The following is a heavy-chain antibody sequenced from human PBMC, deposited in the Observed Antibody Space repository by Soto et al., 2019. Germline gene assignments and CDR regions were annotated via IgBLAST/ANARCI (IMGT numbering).Heavy chain of an antibody. CDR3: AREPPRYCTGSKCLYYFAY. D-gene: IGHD2-8*02. V-gene: IGHV4-34*09. J-gene: IGHJ4*02. Sequence: SETLSLTCAVYGGSFSGYYWSWIRQPPGKGLEWIGEINHSGSTNYNPSLKSRLTISLDTSKNQFSLRLTSVTAADTAVYYCAREPPRYCTGSKCLYYFAYWGQGSLVTVSS. CDR1: GGSFSGYY. CDR2: INHSGST.